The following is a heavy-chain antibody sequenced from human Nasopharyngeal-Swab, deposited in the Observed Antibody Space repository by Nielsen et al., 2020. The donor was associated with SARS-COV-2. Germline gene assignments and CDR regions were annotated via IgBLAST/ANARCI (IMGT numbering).Heavy chain of an antibody. CDR2: TLYRSKWYN. D-gene: IGHD3-3*01. CDR3: ARGRDFSFDS. CDR1: VDSVSTHSAG. V-gene: IGHV6-1*01. J-gene: IGHJ4*02. Sequence: SQTLSLTCAISVDSVSTHSAGWTWIRQSPSRGLEWLGRTLYRSKWYNDYAETVKSRIAVNPDTSKNQFSLQLNYVTPEDTAVYYFARGRDFSFDSCGQGTLVTASS.